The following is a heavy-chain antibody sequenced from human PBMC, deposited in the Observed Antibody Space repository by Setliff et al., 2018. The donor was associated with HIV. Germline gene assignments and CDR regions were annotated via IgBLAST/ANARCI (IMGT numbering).Heavy chain of an antibody. V-gene: IGHV4-34*01. D-gene: IGHD1-26*01. CDR3: ARGGGPTTAYYD. CDR2: INPSGSP. Sequence: SETLSLTCDGYGGSLSSYYWTWIRQAPGKGLEWIGEINPSGSPDYNPSLKSRVTISVDTSRKQSSLKLKSVTFADTAVYFCARGGGPTTAYYDWGQGTLVTVSS. J-gene: IGHJ4*02. CDR1: GGSLSSYY.